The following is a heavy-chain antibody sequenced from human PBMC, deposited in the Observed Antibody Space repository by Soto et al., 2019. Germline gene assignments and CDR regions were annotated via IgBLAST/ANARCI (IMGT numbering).Heavy chain of an antibody. CDR1: GYTLTDYY. CDR3: ARSTGSYSYYGMDV. J-gene: IGHJ6*02. D-gene: IGHD1-26*01. CDR2: INPKNGDT. V-gene: IGHV1-2*06. Sequence: GASVKVSCKASGYTLTDYYMHWVRQAPGQGLEWMGRINPKNGDTNSAQKFRGRVTMTRDTSISTAYLELSSLRSDDTAVYYCARSTGSYSYYGMDVWGQGTTVTVSS.